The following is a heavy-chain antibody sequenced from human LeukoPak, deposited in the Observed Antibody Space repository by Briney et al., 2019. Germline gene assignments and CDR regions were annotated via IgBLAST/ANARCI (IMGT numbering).Heavy chain of an antibody. CDR1: GGSVSSGSYY. Sequence: SETLSLTCTVSGGSVSSGSYYWSWIRQPPGKGLEWIGYIYYSGSTNYNPSLKSRVTISVDTSKNQFSLKLSSVTAADTAVYYRAREVVVIAAFDYWGQGTLVTVSS. J-gene: IGHJ4*02. D-gene: IGHD2-21*01. V-gene: IGHV4-61*01. CDR2: IYYSGST. CDR3: AREVVVIAAFDY.